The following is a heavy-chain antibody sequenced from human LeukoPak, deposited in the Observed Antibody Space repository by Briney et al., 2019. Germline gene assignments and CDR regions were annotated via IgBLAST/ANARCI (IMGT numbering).Heavy chain of an antibody. J-gene: IGHJ4*02. D-gene: IGHD5-12*01. V-gene: IGHV4-34*01. CDR3: ARRGGYSGYDLDY. CDR1: GGSFSGYY. Sequence: SETLSLTCAVYGGSFSGYYWSWIRQPPGKGLGWIGEINHSGSTNYNPSLKSRVTISVDTSKNQFSLKLSSVTAADTAVYYCARRGGYSGYDLDYWGQGTLVTVSS. CDR2: INHSGST.